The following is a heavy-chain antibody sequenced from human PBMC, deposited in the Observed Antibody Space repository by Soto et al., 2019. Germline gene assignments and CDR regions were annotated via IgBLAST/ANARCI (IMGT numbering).Heavy chain of an antibody. D-gene: IGHD2-2*01. V-gene: IGHV3-23*01. Sequence: PGGSLRLSCAASGFTFSSYAMNWVRQAPGKGLEWVSGISGSGSRTYYADSVKGRFTISRDNSKNTLYLQMNSLRAEDTAVYYCAKDCSSTSCYGNDYWGQGTLVTVSS. CDR1: GFTFSSYA. CDR3: AKDCSSTSCYGNDY. CDR2: ISGSGSRT. J-gene: IGHJ4*02.